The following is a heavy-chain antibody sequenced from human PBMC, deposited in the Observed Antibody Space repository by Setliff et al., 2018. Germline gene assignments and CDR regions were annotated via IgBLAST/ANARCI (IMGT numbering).Heavy chain of an antibody. V-gene: IGHV3-33*06. J-gene: IGHJ5*02. Sequence: PGGSLRLSCAASGFTFSSYGMHWVRQAPGKGLEWVAVIWYDGSNKYYADSVKGRFTISRDNSKNTVYLQMNSLRAEDTAVYYCAKGGQQVAPDGRWFDPWGQGSLVTVSS. CDR3: AKGGQQVAPDGRWFDP. D-gene: IGHD6-13*01. CDR1: GFTFSSYG. CDR2: IWYDGSNK.